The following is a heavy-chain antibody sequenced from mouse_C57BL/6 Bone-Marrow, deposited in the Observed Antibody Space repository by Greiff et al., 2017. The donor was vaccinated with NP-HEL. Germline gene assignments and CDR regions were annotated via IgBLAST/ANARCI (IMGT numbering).Heavy chain of an antibody. D-gene: IGHD1-1*01. CDR2: GQGLDWIG. CDR3: SEDTAVYYCAYHYGSGPAWFAY. V-gene: IGHV1-87*01. J-gene: IGHJ3*01. Sequence: QVQLKESGPELARPWASVKISCQAFYTFSRRVHFAIRDTNYWMQWVKQRPGQGLDWIGAIYPGYGDTSYNPKFKGKTKVTADKTSSTAYMKLNSLTSEDTAVYYCAYHYGSGPAWFAYWGQGTLVPVSA. CDR1: YTFSRRVH.